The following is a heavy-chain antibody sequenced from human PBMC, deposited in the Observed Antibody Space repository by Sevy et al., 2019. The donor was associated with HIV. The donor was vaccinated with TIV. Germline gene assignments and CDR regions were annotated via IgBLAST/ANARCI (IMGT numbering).Heavy chain of an antibody. Sequence: GGSLRLSCAASGFSFRSYGMHWVRQAPGKGLEWVAFIRFDGSNKHYADSVKGRFTISRDNAKNSLYLQINSLRAEDTAVYYCARAYSGGWPQGAWTDYWGQGTLVTVSS. D-gene: IGHD6-19*01. CDR1: GFSFRSYG. CDR2: IRFDGSNK. CDR3: ARAYSGGWPQGAWTDY. J-gene: IGHJ4*02. V-gene: IGHV3-30*02.